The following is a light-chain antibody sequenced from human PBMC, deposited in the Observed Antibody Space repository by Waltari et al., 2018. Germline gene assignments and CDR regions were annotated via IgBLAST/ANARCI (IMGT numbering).Light chain of an antibody. J-gene: IGLJ2*01. CDR2: TNN. Sequence: QSVLTQPPSASGTPGQRVTIACSGSSSNIGRNTVNWYQQLPGPAPKLLIYTNNQRPSGVPGRFSGSKSGTSASLAISGLQSEDEADYYCAAWDDSLKRVVFGGGTKLTVL. CDR3: AAWDDSLKRVV. V-gene: IGLV1-44*01. CDR1: SSNIGRNT.